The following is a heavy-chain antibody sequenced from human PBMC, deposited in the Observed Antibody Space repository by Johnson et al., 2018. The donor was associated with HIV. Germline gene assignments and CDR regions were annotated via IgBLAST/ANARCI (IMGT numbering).Heavy chain of an antibody. CDR2: ISGSNAST. CDR3: ANSLILDDFNI. D-gene: IGHD2-21*01. V-gene: IGHV3-23*04. J-gene: IGHJ3*02. CDR1: GFTFSSCA. Sequence: VQLVESGGDLVQPGGSLRLSCVASGFTFSSCAMSWVRQAPGKGLEWVSGISGSNASTYYADSVKGRFTISRDNSKNTLFLQMTSLTADDTAVYYCANSLILDDFNIWGQGTMVTVSS.